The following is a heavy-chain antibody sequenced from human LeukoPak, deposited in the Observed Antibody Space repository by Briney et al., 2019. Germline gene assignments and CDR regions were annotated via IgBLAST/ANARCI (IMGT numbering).Heavy chain of an antibody. V-gene: IGHV1-18*01. CDR3: ARGPLYDSSGYYYYY. CDR2: ISAYNGNT. J-gene: IGHJ4*02. D-gene: IGHD3-22*01. Sequence: ASVKVSCKASGYTFTSYGISWVRQAPGQGLEWMGWISAYNGNTNYAQKLQGRVTMTTDTSTSTAYMELRSLRSDDTAVYYCARGPLYDSSGYYYYYWGQGTLVTVSS. CDR1: GYTFTSYG.